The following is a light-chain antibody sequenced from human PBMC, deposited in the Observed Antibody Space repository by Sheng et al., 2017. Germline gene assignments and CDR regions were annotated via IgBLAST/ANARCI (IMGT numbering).Light chain of an antibody. J-gene: IGLJ1*01. Sequence: QSALTQPRSVSGSPGQSVTISCTGTRSDVASYNYVSWYQHFPGKAPKLLIYDVTKRPSGFPNRFSGSKSGNTASLTISGLQAEDEAAYYCCSYAGVYTYVFGTGTSVTV. CDR1: RSDVASYNY. CDR2: DVT. V-gene: IGLV2-11*01. CDR3: CSYAGVYTYV.